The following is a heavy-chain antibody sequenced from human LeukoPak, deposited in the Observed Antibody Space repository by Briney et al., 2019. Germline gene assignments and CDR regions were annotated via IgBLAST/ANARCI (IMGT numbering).Heavy chain of an antibody. Sequence: GGSLRLSCAASGFTFSSYWMSWVRQAPGKGLEWVASIKQGGSETRYVDSVKGRFTIFRDNTKTSLYLQMNSLRAEDTAVYYCARYGLGDTFDIWGQGTVVTVSS. V-gene: IGHV3-7*01. CDR2: IKQGGSET. J-gene: IGHJ3*02. D-gene: IGHD4-17*01. CDR3: ARYGLGDTFDI. CDR1: GFTFSSYW.